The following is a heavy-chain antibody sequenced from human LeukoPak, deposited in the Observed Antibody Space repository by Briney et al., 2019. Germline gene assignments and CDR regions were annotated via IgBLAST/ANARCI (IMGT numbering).Heavy chain of an antibody. D-gene: IGHD7-27*01. V-gene: IGHV3-30*18. CDR2: ISYDGSNK. CDR1: GFTFSSYG. Sequence: GSLRLSCAASGFTFSSYGMHWVRQAPGKGLEWVAVISYDGSNKYYADSVKGRFTISRDNSKNTLYLQMNSLRAEDTAVYYCAKTGTKPDGSSYYYYYGMDVWGQGTTVTVSS. CDR3: AKTGTKPDGSSYYYYYGMDV. J-gene: IGHJ6*02.